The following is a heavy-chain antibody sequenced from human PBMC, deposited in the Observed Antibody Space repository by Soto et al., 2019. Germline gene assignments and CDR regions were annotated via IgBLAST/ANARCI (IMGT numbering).Heavy chain of an antibody. Sequence: QVQLVESGGGVVQPGRSLRLSCAASGFTFSSYGMHWVRQAPGKGLEWVAVISYDGSNKYYADSVKGRFTISRDNSKNKLYLQMNSLRAEDTAVYYCAKVNWNDLIAFDIWGQGTMVTVSS. D-gene: IGHD1-20*01. CDR3: AKVNWNDLIAFDI. J-gene: IGHJ3*02. CDR2: ISYDGSNK. CDR1: GFTFSSYG. V-gene: IGHV3-30*18.